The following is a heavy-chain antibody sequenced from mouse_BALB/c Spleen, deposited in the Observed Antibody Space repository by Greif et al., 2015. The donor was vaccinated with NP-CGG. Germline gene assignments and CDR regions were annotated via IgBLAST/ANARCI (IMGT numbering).Heavy chain of an antibody. J-gene: IGHJ2*01. Sequence: EVKLLESGPGLVKPSQSLSLTCTVTGYSITSDYAWNWIRQFPGNKLEWMGYISYSGSTSYNPSLKSRISITRDTSKNQFFLQLNSVTTEDTATYYCARQLTGTEYYFDYWGQGTTLTVSS. CDR1: GYSITSDYA. D-gene: IGHD4-1*01. CDR3: ARQLTGTEYYFDY. V-gene: IGHV3-2*02. CDR2: ISYSGST.